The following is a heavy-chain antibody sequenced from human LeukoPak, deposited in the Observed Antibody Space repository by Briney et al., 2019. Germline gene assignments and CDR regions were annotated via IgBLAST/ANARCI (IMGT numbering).Heavy chain of an antibody. D-gene: IGHD7-27*01. CDR1: GFTFSSYG. CDR3: ARAGDPRQMNYCFDY. CDR2: IWYDSSNK. J-gene: IGHJ4*02. Sequence: PGRSLRLSCAASGFTFSSYGMHWVRQAPGKGLEWVALIWYDSSNKYYADSVKGRFTISRDNSKNTLYLQMNSLRAEDTAVYYCARAGDPRQMNYCFDYWGLGTLVTVSS. V-gene: IGHV3-33*01.